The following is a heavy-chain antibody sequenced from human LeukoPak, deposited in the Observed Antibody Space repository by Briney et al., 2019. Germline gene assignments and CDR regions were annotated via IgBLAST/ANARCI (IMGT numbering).Heavy chain of an antibody. J-gene: IGHJ4*02. CDR2: ISYDGSNY. V-gene: IGHV3-30*18. Sequence: GGSLRLSCAASEFTFSSYGMHWVRQAPGKGLEWVAVISYDGSNYYYADSVKGRFTISRDNSKNTVFLQMNGLRAEDTAVYYCAKDGYSSGWPVDYWGQGTLVSVSS. CDR3: AKDGYSSGWPVDY. CDR1: EFTFSSYG. D-gene: IGHD6-19*01.